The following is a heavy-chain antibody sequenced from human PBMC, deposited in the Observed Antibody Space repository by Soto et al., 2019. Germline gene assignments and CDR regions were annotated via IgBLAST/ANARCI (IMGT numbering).Heavy chain of an antibody. D-gene: IGHD6-19*01. V-gene: IGHV3-74*01. J-gene: IGHJ4*02. CDR3: ARVAVGRYDFDS. Sequence: EVLLVESGGGLVQPGGSLRLSCAASGFTFSNYWMHWVRQAPGKGLVWVSRINSDGSTTSYADSVKGRFTISRDNAKNTLYLQMNSLRVEDTAVYFRARVAVGRYDFDSWGQGTLVPVSS. CDR1: GFTFSNYW. CDR2: INSDGSTT.